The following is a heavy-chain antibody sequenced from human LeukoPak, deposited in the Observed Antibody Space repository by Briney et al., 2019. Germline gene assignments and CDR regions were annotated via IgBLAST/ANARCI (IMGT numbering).Heavy chain of an antibody. CDR1: GFTFNDHA. J-gene: IGHJ3*02. CDR3: ARATYYYDTTGLGAVDI. D-gene: IGHD3-22*01. V-gene: IGHV3-9*01. CDR2: INWNSDNI. Sequence: GGSLRLSCAASGFTFNDHAMYWVRQAPGKGLEWVSGINWNSDNIGYADSVKGRFTISRDDAKNSLFLQMNSLRTEDTALYYCARATYYYDTTGLGAVDIWGQGTMVTVSS.